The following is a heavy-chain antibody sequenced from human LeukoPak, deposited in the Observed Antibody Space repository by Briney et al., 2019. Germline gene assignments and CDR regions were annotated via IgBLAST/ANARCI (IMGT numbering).Heavy chain of an antibody. CDR1: GFTFSIYT. D-gene: IGHD6-13*01. CDR2: ISGSGGST. J-gene: IGHJ4*02. V-gene: IGHV3-23*01. Sequence: GGSLRLSCVASGFTFSIYTMSWVRQAPGKGLEWVSGISGSGGSTYYADSVKGRFTISRDNSKNTLYLQMNSLRAEDTAVYYCAGAKYSSSWPADYWGQGTLVTVSS. CDR3: AGAKYSSSWPADY.